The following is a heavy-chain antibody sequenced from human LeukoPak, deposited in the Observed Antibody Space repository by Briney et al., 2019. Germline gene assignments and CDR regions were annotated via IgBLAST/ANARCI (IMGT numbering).Heavy chain of an antibody. V-gene: IGHV4-59*01. D-gene: IGHD2-2*01. CDR1: GGSISSYY. J-gene: IGHJ6*02. CDR3: ARDNVVEYQLLGPADYYGMDV. CDR2: IYYSVST. Sequence: PSETLSLTCTVSGGSISSYYWSWIRQPPGKGLEWIGYIYYSVSTNYNPSLKSRVTISVDTSKNQFSLKLSSVTAADTAVYYCARDNVVEYQLLGPADYYGMDVWGQGTTVTVSS.